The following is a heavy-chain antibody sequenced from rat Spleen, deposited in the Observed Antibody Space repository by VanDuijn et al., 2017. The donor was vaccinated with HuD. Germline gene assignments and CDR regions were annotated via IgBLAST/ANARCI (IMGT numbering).Heavy chain of an antibody. CDR3: TREGHTMDRATYWFAY. CDR2: INPDGSST. CDR1: GFTFNNSW. J-gene: IGHJ3*01. D-gene: IGHD1-9*01. Sequence: EVQLVESGGGLVQPGRSLKLSCVASGFTFNNSWMTWIRQAPGKGLEWVATINPDGSSTYYPDTVKGRFVISKDNAKNTGYLQMNNLRSEDTAIYFCTREGHTMDRATYWFAYWGQGTLVTVSS. V-gene: IGHV5-31*01.